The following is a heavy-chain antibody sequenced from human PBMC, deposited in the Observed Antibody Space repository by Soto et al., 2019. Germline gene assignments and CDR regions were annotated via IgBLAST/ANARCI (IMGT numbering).Heavy chain of an antibody. D-gene: IGHD3-10*01. CDR1: GGSISSSSYY. CDR3: ARHFTMVRGWFDP. J-gene: IGHJ5*02. Sequence: PSETLSLTCTVSGGSISSSSYYWGWIRQPPGKGLEWIGSIYYSGSTYYNPSLKSRVTISVDTSKNQFSLKLSSVTAADTAVYYCARHFTMVRGWFDPWGQGTLVTVSS. V-gene: IGHV4-39*01. CDR2: IYYSGST.